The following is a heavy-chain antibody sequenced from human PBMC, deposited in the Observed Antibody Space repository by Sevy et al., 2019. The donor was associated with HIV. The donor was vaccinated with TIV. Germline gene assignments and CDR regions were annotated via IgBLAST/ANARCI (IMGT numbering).Heavy chain of an antibody. CDR2: VRYDGGNE. CDR1: GFTFRSYD. Sequence: GGSLRLSCAASGFTFRSYDMHWVRQAPGKGLEWVAIVRYDGGNEQYADSVKGRFTISRDNSRNTLHLQMNSLSAEDRAVYFCAGGWVSPGPLIDNYGMDVWGQGTTVTVSS. J-gene: IGHJ6*02. CDR3: AGGWVSPGPLIDNYGMDV. V-gene: IGHV3-33*01. D-gene: IGHD1-26*01.